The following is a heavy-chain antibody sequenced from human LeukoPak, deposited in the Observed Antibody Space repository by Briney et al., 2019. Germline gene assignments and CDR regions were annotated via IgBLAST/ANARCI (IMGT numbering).Heavy chain of an antibody. CDR2: ISSSSSYI. CDR3: ARDGVPAAIRAFDI. CDR1: GFRFSDYN. J-gene: IGHJ3*02. Sequence: GGSLTLSCAASGFRFSDYNMNWVRQAPGKGLEWVSSISSSSSYIYYADSVKGRFTISRDNAKNSLYLQMNSLRAEDTAVYYCARDGVPAAIRAFDIWGQGTMVTVSS. V-gene: IGHV3-21*01. D-gene: IGHD2-2*02.